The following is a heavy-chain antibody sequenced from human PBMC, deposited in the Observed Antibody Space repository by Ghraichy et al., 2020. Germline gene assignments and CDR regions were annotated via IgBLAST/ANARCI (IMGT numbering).Heavy chain of an antibody. CDR3: ARGPYSSSSSDAFDI. Sequence: SETLSLTCTVSGGSISSYYWSWIRQPPGKGLEWIGYIYYSGSTNYNPSLKSRVTISVDTSKNQFSLKLSSVTAADTAVYYCARGPYSSSSSDAFDIWGQGTIVTVSS. V-gene: IGHV4-59*01. CDR1: GGSISSYY. J-gene: IGHJ3*02. D-gene: IGHD6-13*01. CDR2: IYYSGST.